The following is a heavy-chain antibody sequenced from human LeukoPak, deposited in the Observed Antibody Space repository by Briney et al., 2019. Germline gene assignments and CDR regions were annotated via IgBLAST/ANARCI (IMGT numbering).Heavy chain of an antibody. V-gene: IGHV3-30*02. CDR1: GFTFSSYA. D-gene: IGHD2-15*01. J-gene: IGHJ4*02. CDR3: AKDRVCSETDFDC. Sequence: GGSLRLSCAASGFTFSSYAMHWVRQAPGKGLEWVAFIRNDGRNTYYADSVKGRFAISRDNSKNTLYLQMNSLRAEDTAVYYCAKDRVCSETDFDCWGQGTLVTVSS. CDR2: IRNDGRNT.